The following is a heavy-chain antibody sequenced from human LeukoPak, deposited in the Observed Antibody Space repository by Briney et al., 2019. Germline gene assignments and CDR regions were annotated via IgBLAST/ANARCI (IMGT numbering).Heavy chain of an antibody. Sequence: PSETLSLTCTVSGGSISNYYWSYIRQPAGKGLEWIGRIYSSGSTNYNPSLERRVTVSIDRSRKQFSLKLRSVTAADTAVYYCAREVAVAGSRDYFYYYMDVWGKGTTVTVS. CDR3: AREVAVAGSRDYFYYYMDV. V-gene: IGHV4-4*07. D-gene: IGHD6-19*01. J-gene: IGHJ6*03. CDR2: IYSSGST. CDR1: GGSISNYY.